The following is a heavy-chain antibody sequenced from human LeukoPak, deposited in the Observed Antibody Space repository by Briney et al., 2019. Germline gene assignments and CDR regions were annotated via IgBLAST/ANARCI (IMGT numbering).Heavy chain of an antibody. CDR1: GFTFSSYA. J-gene: IGHJ3*01. Sequence: GGSLRLSCAASGFTFSSYAMSWVRQAPGKGLEWVANIKQDGSEKYYVDSVKGRFTISRDNAKNSLYLQMNSLRAEDTAVYYCASGYSSGWPKSFWSWGQGTMVTVSS. CDR2: IKQDGSEK. CDR3: ASGYSSGWPKSFWS. D-gene: IGHD6-19*01. V-gene: IGHV3-7*01.